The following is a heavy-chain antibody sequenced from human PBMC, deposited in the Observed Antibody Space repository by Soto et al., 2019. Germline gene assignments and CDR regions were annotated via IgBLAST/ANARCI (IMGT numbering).Heavy chain of an antibody. Sequence: QVQLVQSGAEMKKPGSSVKVSCKASGGTFSSYAISWVRQAPEQGLEWMGGIIPIFGTANYAQKFQGRVTITADESTSTAYMELSSLRSEDTAVYYCARDGEAMGNGWFDPWGQGTLVTVSS. D-gene: IGHD5-18*01. CDR1: GGTFSSYA. J-gene: IGHJ5*02. CDR2: IIPIFGTA. V-gene: IGHV1-69*12. CDR3: ARDGEAMGNGWFDP.